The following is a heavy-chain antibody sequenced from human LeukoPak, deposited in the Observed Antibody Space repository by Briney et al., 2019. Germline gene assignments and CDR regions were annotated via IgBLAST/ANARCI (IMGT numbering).Heavy chain of an antibody. CDR1: GFTFSSYS. V-gene: IGHV3-48*02. CDR3: ATGGRDYSVSSGYQDAFDI. Sequence: GGSQRLSCAASGFTFSSYSMNWVRQTPGKGLEWVSYISSSSGSIFYADSVKGRFTISRDNAKNSLYPQMHSLRDEDTAVYYCATGGRDYSVSSGYQDAFDIWGQGTMVTVSS. D-gene: IGHD3-22*01. CDR2: ISSSSGSI. J-gene: IGHJ3*02.